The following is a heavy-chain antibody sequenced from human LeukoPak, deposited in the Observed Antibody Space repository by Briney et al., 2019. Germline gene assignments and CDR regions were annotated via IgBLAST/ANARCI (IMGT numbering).Heavy chain of an antibody. J-gene: IGHJ6*03. Sequence: KTSETLSLTCAVYGGSFSGYYWSWIRQPPGKGLEWIGEINHSGSTNYNPSLKSRVTISVDTSKNQFSLKLSSVTAADTAVYYCARRGDFGRYYYYYYMDVWGKGTTVTVSS. CDR3: ARRGDFGRYYYYYYMDV. CDR2: INHSGST. D-gene: IGHD3-10*01. CDR1: GGSFSGYY. V-gene: IGHV4-34*01.